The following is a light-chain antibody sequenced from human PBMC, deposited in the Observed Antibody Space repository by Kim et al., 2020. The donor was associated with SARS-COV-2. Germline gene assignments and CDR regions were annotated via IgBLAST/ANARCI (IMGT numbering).Light chain of an antibody. Sequence: SYVLTQPPSVSVSPGQTASITCSGDKLGDKYACWYQQKPGQSPVLVIYRDYKRPSGIPERFSGSNSGSTATLTITGTQALDEADYYCQAWDSSTVVVFGGGTQLTVL. CDR3: QAWDSSTVVV. CDR1: KLGDKY. CDR2: RDY. J-gene: IGLJ2*01. V-gene: IGLV3-1*01.